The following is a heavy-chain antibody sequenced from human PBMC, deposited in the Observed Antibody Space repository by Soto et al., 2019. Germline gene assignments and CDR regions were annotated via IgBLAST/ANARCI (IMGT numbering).Heavy chain of an antibody. D-gene: IGHD5-12*01. CDR2: ISAYNGNT. CDR3: ARRNNSGPIDY. CDR1: GYTFTSYG. Sequence: GASVKVSCKASGYTFTSYGISWVRQAPGQGLEWMGWISAYNGNTKYSQRFQDRVTTSTDTSTSTAYMELSSLTSDDRAVYYCARRNNSGPIDYWGQGTLVTVSS. V-gene: IGHV1-18*01. J-gene: IGHJ4*02.